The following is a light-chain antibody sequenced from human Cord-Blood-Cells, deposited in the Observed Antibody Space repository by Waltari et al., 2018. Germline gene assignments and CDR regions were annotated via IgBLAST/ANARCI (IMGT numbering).Light chain of an antibody. CDR2: DAS. Sequence: EIVLTQSPATLSLSPGERATLSCSASQSGISYLAWYQQKPGQAPRLLIYDASNRATGIPARFSGSWSGTDFTLTSISLEPEDFAVYYCQQRSNWPPYTFGQGTKLEIK. V-gene: IGKV3-11*01. CDR3: QQRSNWPPYT. CDR1: QSGISY. J-gene: IGKJ2*01.